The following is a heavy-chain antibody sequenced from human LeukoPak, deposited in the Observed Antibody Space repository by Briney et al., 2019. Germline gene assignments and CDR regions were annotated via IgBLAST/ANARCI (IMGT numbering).Heavy chain of an antibody. CDR1: GGSFSGYY. Sequence: NPSETLSLTCAVYGGSFSGYYWSWIRQPPGKGLEWIGEINHSGSTNYNPSLKSRVTISVDTSKNQFSLKLSSVTAADTAVYYCAAMQLRSNYWGQGTLVTVSS. V-gene: IGHV4-34*01. CDR3: AAMQLRSNY. CDR2: INHSGST. J-gene: IGHJ4*02. D-gene: IGHD5-18*01.